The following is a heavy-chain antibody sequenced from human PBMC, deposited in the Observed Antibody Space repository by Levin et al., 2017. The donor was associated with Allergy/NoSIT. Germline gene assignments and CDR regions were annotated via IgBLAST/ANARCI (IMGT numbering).Heavy chain of an antibody. D-gene: IGHD3-3*01. Sequence: GESLKISCEDSGFTFSSYGMHWVRQAPGKGLEWVAVISDDGSKKHYADSVKGRFTISRDNSKNTFYLQMNSLRAEDTAVYYCAKDDDFWSGPFEYWGQGTLVTVSS. J-gene: IGHJ4*02. CDR1: GFTFSSYG. CDR3: AKDDDFWSGPFEY. V-gene: IGHV3-30*18. CDR2: ISDDGSKK.